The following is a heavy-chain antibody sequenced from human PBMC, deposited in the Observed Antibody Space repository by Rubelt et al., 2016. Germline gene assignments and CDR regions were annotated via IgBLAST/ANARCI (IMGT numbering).Heavy chain of an antibody. Sequence: QVQLQESGPGLVKPSETLSLTCSVSGGSISSYYWSWIRPPPGKGLEWIGYIYYRASTHYNPSLQSRVTISLATSKNQFSLKLSSVTAADTAVYYCARTKYSGSWGLHDYWGQGTLVTVSS. J-gene: IGHJ4*02. V-gene: IGHV4-59*01. CDR3: ARTKYSGSWGLHDY. D-gene: IGHD1-26*01. CDR1: GGSISSYY. CDR2: IYYRAST.